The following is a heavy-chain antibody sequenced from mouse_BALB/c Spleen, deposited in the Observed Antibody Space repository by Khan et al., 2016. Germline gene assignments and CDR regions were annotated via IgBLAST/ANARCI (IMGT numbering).Heavy chain of an antibody. V-gene: IGHV3-6*02. Sequence: EVPLQASGAGLVKPSQSLSLTCSVTGYSITNNFYWSWIRQFPGNNLEWMGYLGFDGYNHYNPSLKNRISTTRDTSKNQFFMTFTPVTSEDTSTYFCANDGNYYAVDDWGQGSSVTVSS. J-gene: IGHJ4*01. CDR2: LGFDGYN. CDR1: GYSITNNFY. CDR3: ANDGNYYAVDD. D-gene: IGHD2-1*01.